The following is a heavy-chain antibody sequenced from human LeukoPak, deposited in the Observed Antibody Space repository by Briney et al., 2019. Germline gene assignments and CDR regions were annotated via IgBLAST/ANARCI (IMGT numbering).Heavy chain of an antibody. CDR1: GGSISSYH. V-gene: IGHV4-59*08. CDR2: IYYSGST. J-gene: IGHJ4*02. D-gene: IGHD2-15*01. Sequence: SETLSLTCSVSGGSISSYHWSWIRQPPGKALECIGYIYYSGSTNYSPALRSRVTMSVDTSKNQISLKLHSVTVADTAVYYCARHTLVADSSFDYWGQGTLVTVSS. CDR3: ARHTLVADSSFDY.